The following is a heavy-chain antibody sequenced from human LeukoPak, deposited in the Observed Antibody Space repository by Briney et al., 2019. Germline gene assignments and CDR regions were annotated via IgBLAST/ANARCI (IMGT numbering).Heavy chain of an antibody. Sequence: GGSLRLSCAASGFTFNTYSVNWVRQAPGKGLEWVSSISSGSSYIFYADSMKGRFTISRDNAKTSLYLQMNSLRTENTAVYYCARQVGVDDAFDIWGQGTKVTVSS. V-gene: IGHV3-21*01. CDR1: GFTFNTYS. CDR3: ARQVGVDDAFDI. D-gene: IGHD1-26*01. CDR2: ISSGSSYI. J-gene: IGHJ3*02.